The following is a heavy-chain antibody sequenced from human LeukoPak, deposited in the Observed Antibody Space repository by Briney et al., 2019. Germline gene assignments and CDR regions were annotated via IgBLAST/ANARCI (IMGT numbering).Heavy chain of an antibody. CDR1: GFTFSSYE. D-gene: IGHD3-10*01. CDR3: ASSGGGLGVYYYYYMDV. J-gene: IGHJ6*03. V-gene: IGHV3-48*03. Sequence: SGGSLRLSCAASGFTFSSYEMNWVRQAPGKGLEWVSYISSSGSTIYYADSVKGRFTISRDNSKNTLYLQMNSLRAEDTAVYYCASSGGGLGVYYYYYMDVWGKGTTVTVSS. CDR2: ISSSGSTI.